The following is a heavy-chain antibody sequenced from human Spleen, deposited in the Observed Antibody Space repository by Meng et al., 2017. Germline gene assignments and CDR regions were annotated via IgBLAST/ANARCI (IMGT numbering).Heavy chain of an antibody. Sequence: QVRLRQWGAGLLKPSETLSLTWFVSGGSFSDYYWSWIRQPPGKGLEWIGEINHSGSTNYNPSLESRATISVDTSQNNLSLKLSSVTAADSAVYYCARGPTTMAHDFDYWGQGTLVTVSS. CDR3: ARGPTTMAHDFDY. V-gene: IGHV4-34*01. J-gene: IGHJ4*02. CDR2: INHSGST. CDR1: GGSFSDYY. D-gene: IGHD4-11*01.